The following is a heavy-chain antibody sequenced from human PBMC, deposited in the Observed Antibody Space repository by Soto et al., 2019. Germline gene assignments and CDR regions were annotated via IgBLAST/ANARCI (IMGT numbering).Heavy chain of an antibody. CDR1: GFTFSSYG. V-gene: IGHV3-33*01. J-gene: IGHJ4*02. Sequence: SLKISCAASGFTFSSYGMHWVRQAPGKGLEWVAVIWYDGSNKYYADSVKGRFTISRDNSKNTLYLQMNSLRAEDTAVYYCATKPRSSSSVDYWGQGTLVTVSS. CDR3: ATKPRSSSSVDY. CDR2: IWYDGSNK. D-gene: IGHD6-6*01.